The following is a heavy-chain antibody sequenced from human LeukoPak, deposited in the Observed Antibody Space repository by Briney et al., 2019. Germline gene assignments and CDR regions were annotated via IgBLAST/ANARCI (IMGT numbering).Heavy chain of an antibody. Sequence: ASVKFSCKASGYTFTGYYMHWVGQAPGQGREWSGWINPNSGGANYTQKFQGRVTITRYASITTAYMDRNRLRCDDTALHDFASARSGVVAAHDAFDIWGPGATVTASS. CDR1: GYTFTGYY. D-gene: IGHD2-15*01. V-gene: IGHV1-2*02. CDR3: ASARSGVVAAHDAFDI. CDR2: INPNSGGA. J-gene: IGHJ3*02.